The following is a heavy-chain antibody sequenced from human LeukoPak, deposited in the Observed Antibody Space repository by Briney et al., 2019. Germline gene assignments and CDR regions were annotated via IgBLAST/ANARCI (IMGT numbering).Heavy chain of an antibody. V-gene: IGHV1-8*01. CDR1: GYTFTSYD. CDR3: ARAADRSITIFGVVKGYYYYGMDV. J-gene: IGHJ6*02. D-gene: IGHD3-3*01. CDR2: MNPNSGNT. Sequence: ASVKVSCKASGYTFTSYDINWVRQATGQGLEWMGWMNPNSGNTGYAQKFQGRVTMTRNTSISTAYMELSSLRSEDTAVYYCARAADRSITIFGVVKGYYYYGMDVWGQGTTVTVSS.